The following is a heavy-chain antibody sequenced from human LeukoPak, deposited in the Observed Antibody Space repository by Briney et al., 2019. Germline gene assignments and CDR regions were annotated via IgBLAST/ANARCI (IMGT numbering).Heavy chain of an antibody. CDR1: GGSIRNYY. J-gene: IGHJ4*02. Sequence: SETLSLTCTVSGGSIRNYYWNWIRQPAGKGLEWIGRIHTSGSTNYNPSLKSRLTMSVDTSKNQFSLKLRSVTAADTAVYYCARGRASDDSPDYWGQGTLVTVSS. CDR2: IHTSGST. V-gene: IGHV4-4*07. CDR3: ARGRASDDSPDY. D-gene: IGHD2-15*01.